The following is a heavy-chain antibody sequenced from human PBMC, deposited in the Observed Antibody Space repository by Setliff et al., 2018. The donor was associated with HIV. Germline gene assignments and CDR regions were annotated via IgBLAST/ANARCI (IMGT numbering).Heavy chain of an antibody. D-gene: IGHD3-22*01. V-gene: IGHV4-61*09. CDR1: GGSINSGSYY. CDR2: MYTSGST. CDR3: ARGLIVVVSAFDI. Sequence: SETLSLTCTVSGGSINSGSYYWSWIRQPAGKGLEWIGHMYTSGSTNYNPSLKSRVTISVDTSKNQFSLKLSSVTAADTAVYYCARGLIVVVSAFDIWGQGTMVTVSS. J-gene: IGHJ3*02.